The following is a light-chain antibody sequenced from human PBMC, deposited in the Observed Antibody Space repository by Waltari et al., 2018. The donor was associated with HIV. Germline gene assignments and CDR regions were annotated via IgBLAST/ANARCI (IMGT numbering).Light chain of an antibody. CDR1: GLPKQF. V-gene: IGLV3-25*03. CDR2: KDT. Sequence: SYELTQSPSVSVSPGQTARITCSGDGLPKQFAYWYQQKPGQAPVLGIYKDTERPSGIPGRLSGSSSGTTVTLIISGVQAEDEADYYCHSADSSGNYVYVFGTGTKVTVL. CDR3: HSADSSGNYVYV. J-gene: IGLJ1*01.